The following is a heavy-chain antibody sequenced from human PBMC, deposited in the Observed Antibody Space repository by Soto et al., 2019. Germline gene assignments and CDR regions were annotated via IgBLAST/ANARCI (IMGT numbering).Heavy chain of an antibody. CDR1: GVSISSTNW. D-gene: IGHD2-8*01. Sequence: PSETLSLTCAVSGVSISSTNWWSWVRQPPGRGLEWIGEVYHSGSTFYNPSLKSRVTISEDKSNNQFSLNLTSVTAADTAVYYCARRFCVYGVCFFDYWGQGTLVTVSS. J-gene: IGHJ4*02. V-gene: IGHV4-4*02. CDR2: VYHSGST. CDR3: ARRFCVYGVCFFDY.